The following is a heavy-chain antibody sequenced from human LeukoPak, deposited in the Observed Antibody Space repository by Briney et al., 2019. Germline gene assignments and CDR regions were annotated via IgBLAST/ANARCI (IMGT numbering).Heavy chain of an antibody. CDR1: GFTFSSYA. V-gene: IGHV3-23*01. J-gene: IGHJ4*02. Sequence: GVSLRLSCAASGFTFSSYAMSWVRQAPGKGLEWVSAISGSGGSTYYADSVKGRFTISRDNSKNTLYLQMNSLRAEDTAVYYCAKYGNVAAMATIRLYFDYWGQGTLVTVSS. CDR3: AKYGNVAAMATIRLYFDY. D-gene: IGHD5-24*01. CDR2: ISGSGGST.